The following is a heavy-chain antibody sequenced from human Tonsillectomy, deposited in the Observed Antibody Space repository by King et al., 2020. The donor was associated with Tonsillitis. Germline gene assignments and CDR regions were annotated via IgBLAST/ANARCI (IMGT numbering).Heavy chain of an antibody. J-gene: IGHJ4*02. CDR1: GYTFTSYG. Sequence: VQLVESGAEVKKPGASVKVSCKASGYTFTSYGISWVRKAPGQGLEWMGWINTYNGNTISAQKLQGRVTMTTDTSTSAVYMELRSLKSDDTAVYYCARDQAATGTAIDYWGQGTLVTVSS. CDR3: ARDQAATGTAIDY. V-gene: IGHV1-18*01. CDR2: INTYNGNT. D-gene: IGHD6-13*01.